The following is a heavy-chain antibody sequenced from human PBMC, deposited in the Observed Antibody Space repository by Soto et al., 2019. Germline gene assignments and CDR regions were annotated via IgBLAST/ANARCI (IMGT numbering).Heavy chain of an antibody. J-gene: IGHJ6*02. CDR1: GYSFTSYW. CDR2: IYPGDSDT. Sequence: GESLKISCKGSGYSFTSYWIGWVRQMPGKGLEWMGIIYPGDSDTRYSPSFQGQVTISADKSTSTAYLQWSSLKASDTAMYYCARHDVSIFGVDRYHYYGMDVWGQGTTVTVSS. V-gene: IGHV5-51*01. D-gene: IGHD3-3*01. CDR3: ARHDVSIFGVDRYHYYGMDV.